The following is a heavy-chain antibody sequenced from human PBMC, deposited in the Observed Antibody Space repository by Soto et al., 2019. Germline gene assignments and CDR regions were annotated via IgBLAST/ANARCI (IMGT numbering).Heavy chain of an antibody. CDR2: INSDGSST. CDR1: GFTFSSYW. CDR3: ARDQGYCSGGSCYVAGY. J-gene: IGHJ4*02. D-gene: IGHD2-15*01. Sequence: EVQLVESGGGLVQPGGSLRLSCAASGFTFSSYWMHWVRQAPGKGLVWVSRINSDGSSTGYADSVMGRFTISRDNAKNTLYLQMNSLRAEDTAVYYCARDQGYCSGGSCYVAGYWGPGTLVTVSS. V-gene: IGHV3-74*01.